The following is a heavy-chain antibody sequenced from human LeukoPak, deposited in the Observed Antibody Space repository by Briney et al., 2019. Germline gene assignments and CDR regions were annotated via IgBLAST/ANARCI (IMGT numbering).Heavy chain of an antibody. V-gene: IGHV3-23*01. Sequence: GGSLRLSCAASGFTFSSYAMSWVRQAPGKGLEWVSGLSGSGDNTYYADSVKGRFTISRDNSKNTLFLQMTSLRDEDTAVYYCAHHSRGDGYSPVDYWGQGTLVTVSS. CDR2: LSGSGDNT. CDR1: GFTFSSYA. J-gene: IGHJ4*02. CDR3: AHHSRGDGYSPVDY. D-gene: IGHD5-24*01.